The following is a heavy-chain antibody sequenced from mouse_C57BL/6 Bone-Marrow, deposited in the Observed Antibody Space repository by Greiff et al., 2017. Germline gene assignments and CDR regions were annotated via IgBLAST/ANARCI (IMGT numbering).Heavy chain of an antibody. CDR1: GFNIKDYY. V-gene: IGHV14-2*01. Sequence: EVQLQQSGAELVKPGASVKLSCTASGFNIKDYYMHWVKQRPEQGLEWIGRIDPEDGDTNYDAKFPGKATITADTSSNTAYLQLSSRTSEDTAVDYCARGVATSFDVWGKGTTVTVSS. D-gene: IGHD1-1*02. CDR2: IDPEDGDT. CDR3: ARGVATSFDV. J-gene: IGHJ1*03.